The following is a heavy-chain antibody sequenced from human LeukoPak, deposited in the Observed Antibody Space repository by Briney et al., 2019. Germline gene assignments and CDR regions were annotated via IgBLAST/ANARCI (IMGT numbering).Heavy chain of an antibody. CDR1: GYTFTDYY. Sequence: ASVKVSCKASGYTFTDYYMHWVRQAPGQGLEWMGRINPNTGDTNYAQKFQGRVTMTGDASINTASMELTSFTSGDAAIYYCTRLSNAWANLHFDYWGQGTLVTVSS. CDR3: TRLSNAWANLHFDY. J-gene: IGHJ4*02. D-gene: IGHD1-14*01. V-gene: IGHV1-2*02. CDR2: INPNTGDT.